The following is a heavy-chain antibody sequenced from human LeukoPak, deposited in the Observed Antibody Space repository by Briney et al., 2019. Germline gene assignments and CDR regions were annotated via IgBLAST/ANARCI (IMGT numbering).Heavy chain of an antibody. CDR2: IYYSGST. CDR1: GGSVSSGSYY. D-gene: IGHD3-9*01. Sequence: SETLSLTCTVSGGSVSSGSYYWSWIRQPPGKGLEWIGYIYYSGSTNYNPSLKSRVTISVDTSKNQLSLKLSSVTAADTAVYYCARARYVNSFYAFDIWGQGTLVTVSS. J-gene: IGHJ3*02. CDR3: ARARYVNSFYAFDI. V-gene: IGHV4-61*01.